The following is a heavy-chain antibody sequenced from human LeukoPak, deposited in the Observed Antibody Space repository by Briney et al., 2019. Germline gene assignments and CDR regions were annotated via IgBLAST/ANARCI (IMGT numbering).Heavy chain of an antibody. V-gene: IGHV3-30*18. CDR2: ISCDGSNK. CDR1: GFTFSSYG. D-gene: IGHD1-26*01. Sequence: GGSLRLSCAASGFTFSSYGMHWVRQAPGKGLEWVAVISCDGSNKYYADSVKGRFTISRDNSKNTLYLQMNSLRAEDTAVYYCAKAEGGSYAFDYWGQGTLVTVSS. J-gene: IGHJ4*02. CDR3: AKAEGGSYAFDY.